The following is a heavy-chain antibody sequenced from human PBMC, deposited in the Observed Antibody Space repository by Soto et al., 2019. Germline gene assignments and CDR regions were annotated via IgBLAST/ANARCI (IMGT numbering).Heavy chain of an antibody. Sequence: PSETLSLTCTVSGGSISSYYWSWIRQPPGKGLEWIGYIYYSGSTNYNPSLKSRVTISLDTSKNQFSLKLSSVTAADTAVYYCARAEVVTYAFDIWGQGTMVTVSS. CDR1: GGSISSYY. CDR2: IYYSGST. J-gene: IGHJ3*02. D-gene: IGHD2-21*02. V-gene: IGHV4-59*01. CDR3: ARAEVVTYAFDI.